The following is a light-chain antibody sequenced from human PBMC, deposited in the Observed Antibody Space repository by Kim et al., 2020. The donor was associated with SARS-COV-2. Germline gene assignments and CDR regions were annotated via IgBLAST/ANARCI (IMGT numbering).Light chain of an antibody. J-gene: IGKJ1*01. V-gene: IGKV3-11*01. CDR3: RQRSNWPRT. CDR1: QTVSSY. Sequence: LSLAERAPLSCRASQTVSSYLAWYQQKPGQAPRLFIYDTSNRATGIPARFSGSGSGTDFTLTISSLEPEDFAVYYCRQRSNWPRTFGQGTKVDIK. CDR2: DTS.